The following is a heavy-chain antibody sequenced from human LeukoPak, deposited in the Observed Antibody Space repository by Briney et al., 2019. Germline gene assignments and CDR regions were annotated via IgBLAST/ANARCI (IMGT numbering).Heavy chain of an antibody. J-gene: IGHJ4*02. CDR1: GGSFSDYD. CDR3: ARYVPVRTGTTRASLDY. V-gene: IGHV4-34*01. CDR2: INQSGDT. D-gene: IGHD1-1*01. Sequence: SETLSLTCAVYGGSFSDYDWSWIGQPPGKGLEWIGEINQSGDTNCDPSLKSRVTMSIDTSKSQFSLNLRSVTAADTAVYYCARYVPVRTGTTRASLDYWGQGTLVTVSS.